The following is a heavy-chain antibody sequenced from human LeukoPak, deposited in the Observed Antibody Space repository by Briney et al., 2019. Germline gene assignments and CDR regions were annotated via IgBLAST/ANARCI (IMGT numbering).Heavy chain of an antibody. V-gene: IGHV3-30*02. CDR1: GFTFSSYS. Sequence: TGGSLRLSCAASGFTFSSYSMNWVRQAPGKGLEWVAFIRYDGSNKYYADSVKGRFTISRDNSKNTLYLQMNSLRAEDTAVYYCAKDPTYYYDSSGFTWGQGTLVTVSS. CDR2: IRYDGSNK. CDR3: AKDPTYYYDSSGFT. J-gene: IGHJ5*02. D-gene: IGHD3-22*01.